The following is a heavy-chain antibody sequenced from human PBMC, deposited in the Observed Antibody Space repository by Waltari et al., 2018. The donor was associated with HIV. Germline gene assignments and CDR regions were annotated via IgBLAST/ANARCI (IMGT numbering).Heavy chain of an antibody. CDR1: GFTFRSYW. Sequence: EVQLEESGGGLVQPGGSLRLSCAVSGFTFRSYWMSWVRQAPGKGLEWVANIKQDGSGKHDVDSVKGRFTISRDNAKKSLYLQMNSLRAEDMAVYYCARMGLMEYAIGAFDIWGQGTMVTVSS. V-gene: IGHV3-7*01. CDR3: ARMGLMEYAIGAFDI. J-gene: IGHJ3*02. CDR2: IKQDGSGK. D-gene: IGHD2-8*01.